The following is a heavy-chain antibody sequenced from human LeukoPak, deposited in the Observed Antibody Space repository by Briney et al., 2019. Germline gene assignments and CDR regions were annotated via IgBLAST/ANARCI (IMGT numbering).Heavy chain of an antibody. CDR1: GGSISGYF. J-gene: IGHJ4*02. Sequence: SETLSLTCTVSGGSISGYFWSWIRQPAGKGLEWIGRIYATGTTNYNPSLKSRVTMSLDTSKNQFSLNLTSVTAADTAVYYCARTPYYDNPLDYWGQGTLVTVSS. V-gene: IGHV4-4*07. CDR3: ARTPYYDNPLDY. CDR2: IYATGTT. D-gene: IGHD3-9*01.